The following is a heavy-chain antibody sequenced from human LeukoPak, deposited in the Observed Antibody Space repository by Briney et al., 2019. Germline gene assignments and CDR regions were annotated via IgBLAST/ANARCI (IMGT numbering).Heavy chain of an antibody. V-gene: IGHV3-23*01. CDR3: AKVGSSWSRFDY. D-gene: IGHD6-13*01. J-gene: IGHJ4*02. Sequence: PGGSLRLSCVVSGFTFSNAWMSWIRQAPGKGLEWVSVISDSGGSTYYADSVKGRLTISRDNSKNTVYLQINSLRAEDTAVYYCAKVGSSWSRFDYWGQGTLVTVSS. CDR1: GFTFSNAW. CDR2: ISDSGGST.